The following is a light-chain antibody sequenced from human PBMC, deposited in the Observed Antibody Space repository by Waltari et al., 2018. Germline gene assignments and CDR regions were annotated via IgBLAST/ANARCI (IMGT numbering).Light chain of an antibody. CDR1: NIGSKT. J-gene: IGLJ1*01. CDR2: DDT. V-gene: IGLV3-21*02. Sequence: SYVLTQPPSVSVAPGQTATITCEESNIGSKTVHWYRQKPGQAPVVVVYDDTVRPSGSLERFSGSTSGRTATLTISSGEAGDEADYYCQVWDSSSKYVFGTGTKVTVL. CDR3: QVWDSSSKYV.